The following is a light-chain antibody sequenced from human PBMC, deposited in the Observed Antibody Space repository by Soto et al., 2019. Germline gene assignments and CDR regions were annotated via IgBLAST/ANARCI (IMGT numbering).Light chain of an antibody. V-gene: IGLV2-14*01. CDR1: SSDVGGYNF. CDR2: DVS. CDR3: CSYTGSSTLV. Sequence: QSALTQPASVSGSPGQSITISCIGTSSDVGGYNFVSLYQQHPGKAPKVMIYDVSDRPSGVSDRFSGSKSGNTASLTISGLQAEDEADYYCCSYTGSSTLVFGGGTKLTVL. J-gene: IGLJ2*01.